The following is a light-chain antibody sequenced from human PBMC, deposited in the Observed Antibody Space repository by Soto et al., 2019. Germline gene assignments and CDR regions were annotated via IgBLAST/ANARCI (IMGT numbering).Light chain of an antibody. CDR3: QQYNNWIA. Sequence: EIVLTQSPATLSVSPGERVTLSCRASQSVDINLAWYQQKPGQAPRLLIYAASNRATGVPARFSGSWSGTEFTLTISSLQSEDFAVYYCQQYNNWIAFGQGTRLEI. J-gene: IGKJ5*01. CDR2: AAS. CDR1: QSVDIN. V-gene: IGKV3-15*01.